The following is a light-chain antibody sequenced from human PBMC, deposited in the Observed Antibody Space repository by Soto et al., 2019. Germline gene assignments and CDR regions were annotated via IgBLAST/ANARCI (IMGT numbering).Light chain of an antibody. CDR2: GAS. V-gene: IGKV3-15*01. J-gene: IGKJ4*01. CDR1: QSVSSD. CDR3: QQYNEWPLT. Sequence: EIVMTQSPGTLSVSPGERATLSCRASQSVSSDLAWYQQKPGQAPRLLIYGASTRATGIPATFSGSRSGTEFTLTITSLQSEDFAVYYCQQYNEWPLTFGGGTKVDIK.